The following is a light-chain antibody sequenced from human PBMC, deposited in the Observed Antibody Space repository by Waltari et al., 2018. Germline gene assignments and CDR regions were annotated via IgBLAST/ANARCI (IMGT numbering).Light chain of an antibody. CDR2: DVF. Sequence: QSALTQPASVSGSPGQSITISCNGTSSDVGFSNYVSWYQQPPGKAPKLIIYDVFERPSGRYNRFSASRSGNTASLTISGLLAEDEADYYCNSYTGSSSWVFGGGTKLTVL. J-gene: IGLJ3*02. CDR3: NSYTGSSSWV. CDR1: SSDVGFSNY. V-gene: IGLV2-14*01.